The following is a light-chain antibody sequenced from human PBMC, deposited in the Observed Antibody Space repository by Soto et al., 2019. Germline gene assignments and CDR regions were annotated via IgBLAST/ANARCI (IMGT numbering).Light chain of an antibody. CDR1: QSISSW. Sequence: DIQMTQSPSTLSASVVDRVTITCRASQSISSWLAWYQQKPGKAPKLLIYKASSLESGVPSRFSGSGSGTEFTLTISSLQPDDFETYYCQQYTSYPLTFGAGTRVDIX. J-gene: IGKJ4*01. V-gene: IGKV1-5*03. CDR2: KAS. CDR3: QQYTSYPLT.